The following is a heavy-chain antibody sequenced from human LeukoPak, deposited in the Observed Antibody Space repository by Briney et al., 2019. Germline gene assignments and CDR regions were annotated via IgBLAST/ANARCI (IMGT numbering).Heavy chain of an antibody. D-gene: IGHD5-24*01. CDR3: ARVLLDGYNYDY. CDR1: GFTFDDYP. V-gene: IGHV3-21*01. Sequence: GGSLRLSCAASGFTFDDYPMHWVRQAPGKGLEWVSSISSSSSYIYYADSVKGRFTISRDNAKNSLYLQMNSLRAKDTAVYYCARVLLDGYNYDYWGQGTLVTVSS. CDR2: ISSSSSYI. J-gene: IGHJ4*02.